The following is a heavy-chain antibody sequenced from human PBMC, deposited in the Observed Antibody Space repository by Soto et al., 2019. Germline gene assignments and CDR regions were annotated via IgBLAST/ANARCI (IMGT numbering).Heavy chain of an antibody. CDR2: INPSGGST. J-gene: IGHJ5*02. V-gene: IGHV1-46*01. D-gene: IGHD6-19*01. CDR3: AAAAIAVAGRNWFDP. CDR1: GYTFTGYY. Sequence: ASVKVSCKASGYTFTGYYMHWVRQAPGQGLEWMGIINPSGGSTSYAQKFQGRVTMTRDTSTSTAYMELSSLRSEDTAVYYCAAAAIAVAGRNWFDPWGQGTLVTVSS.